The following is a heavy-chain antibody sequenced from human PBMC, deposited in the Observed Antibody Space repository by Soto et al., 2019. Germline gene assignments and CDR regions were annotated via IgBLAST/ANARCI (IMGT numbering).Heavy chain of an antibody. J-gene: IGHJ3*02. Sequence: DLLHLSCKLPGYSLISYYMHWVRQAPGQGLEWMGIINPSGGSTSYAQKFQGRVTMTRDTSTSTVYMELSSLRSEDTAVYYCARDRVAGTGGGVFDIWG. D-gene: IGHD6-19*01. CDR2: INPSGGST. CDR1: GYSLISYY. V-gene: IGHV1-46*01. CDR3: ARDRVAGTGGGVFDI.